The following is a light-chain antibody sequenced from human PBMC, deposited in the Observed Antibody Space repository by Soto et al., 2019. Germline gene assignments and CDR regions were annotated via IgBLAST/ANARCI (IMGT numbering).Light chain of an antibody. CDR3: QQYGSSPYT. CDR2: ATS. V-gene: IGKV3-20*01. J-gene: IGKJ2*01. Sequence: EIVLTQSPGTLSLSPGERATLSCRASQSVSRSYLAWYQQNPGQPPSLLIYATSSRATGIPDRFSGSGSGTDFTLTISRLEPEDFPVYYCQQYGSSPYTFGQRTKLEIK. CDR1: QSVSRSY.